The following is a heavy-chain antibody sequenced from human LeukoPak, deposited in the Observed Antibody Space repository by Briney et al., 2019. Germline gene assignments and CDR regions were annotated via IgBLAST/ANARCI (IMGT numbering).Heavy chain of an antibody. CDR2: IYYSGST. Sequence: SETLSLTCTVSGGSISSYYWSWIRQPPGEGLEWIGYIYYSGSTNYNPSLKSRVTISVDTSKNQFSLKLSSVTAADTAVYYCARQDVNWYFDLWGRGTLVTVSS. D-gene: IGHD5-24*01. J-gene: IGHJ2*01. CDR3: ARQDVNWYFDL. CDR1: GGSISSYY. V-gene: IGHV4-59*08.